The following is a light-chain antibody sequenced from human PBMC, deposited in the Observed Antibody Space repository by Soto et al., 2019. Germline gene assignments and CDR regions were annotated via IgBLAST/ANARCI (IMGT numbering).Light chain of an antibody. CDR3: QQSYNTPPT. J-gene: IGKJ4*01. V-gene: IGKV3-15*01. Sequence: EIVMTQSPATLSVSPGERATLSCRASQSISSNLAWYQQKPGQAPRLLMFRTSSRATGFPARFSGSGSGTEFNLTISSLQPEDFATYYCQQSYNTPPTFGGGTKVEIK. CDR1: QSISSN. CDR2: RTS.